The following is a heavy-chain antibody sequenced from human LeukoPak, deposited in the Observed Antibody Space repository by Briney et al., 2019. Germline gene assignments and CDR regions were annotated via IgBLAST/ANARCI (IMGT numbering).Heavy chain of an antibody. CDR2: IKQDGSEK. Sequence: PGGSLRLSCAASGFTFSSYWMSWARQAPGKGLEWVANIKQDGSEKYYVDSVKGRFTISRDNAKNSLYLQMNSLRAEDTAVYHCARYGDYPFNWFDPWGQGTLVTVSS. J-gene: IGHJ5*02. D-gene: IGHD4-17*01. CDR3: ARYGDYPFNWFDP. CDR1: GFTFSSYW. V-gene: IGHV3-7*01.